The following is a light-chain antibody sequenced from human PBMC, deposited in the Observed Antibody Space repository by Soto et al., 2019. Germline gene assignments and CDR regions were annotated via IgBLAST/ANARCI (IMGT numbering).Light chain of an antibody. CDR3: AAWDDSLNGVV. Sequence: QSVLTQPPSASGTPGKRVTISCSGSSCNVGGNTVNWYQQVTGTAPKLLINSNNQRPSGVPDRFSGSKSGTSASLAISGLQSEDEADYYCAAWDDSLNGVVFGGGTQLTVL. J-gene: IGLJ2*01. CDR2: SNN. CDR1: SCNVGGNT. V-gene: IGLV1-44*01.